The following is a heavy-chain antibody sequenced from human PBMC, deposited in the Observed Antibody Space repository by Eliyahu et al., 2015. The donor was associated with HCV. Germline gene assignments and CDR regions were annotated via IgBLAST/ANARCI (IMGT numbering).Heavy chain of an antibody. D-gene: IGHD3-22*01. V-gene: IGHV3-15*01. CDR3: TTDDYYGRNGYYYPGFDS. J-gene: IGHJ4*02. CDR2: IKSKTDGGTT. Sequence: GGSLRLSCAASGFTFTNAWMSWVRQAPGKGLEWVGRIKSKTDGGTTDYAAPVKGRFTISRDDSKNTLYLQMNSLKTEDTAVYYCTTDDYYGRNGYYYPGFDSWGQGTLVTVSS. CDR1: GFTFTNAW.